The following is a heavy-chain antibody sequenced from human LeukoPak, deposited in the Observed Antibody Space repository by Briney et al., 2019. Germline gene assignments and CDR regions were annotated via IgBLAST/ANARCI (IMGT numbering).Heavy chain of an antibody. CDR2: ISGSGGST. CDR1: GFTFSSYA. Sequence: GGSLRLSCAASGFTFSSYAMSWVRQAPGKGLEWVSAISGSGGSTYYADSVKGRFTISRDNSKNTLYLQMNSLRAEDTAVYYCAKVRSPERLWFGELYEGSPYPVFDYWGQGTLVTVSS. D-gene: IGHD3-10*01. V-gene: IGHV3-23*01. CDR3: AKVRSPERLWFGELYEGSPYPVFDY. J-gene: IGHJ4*02.